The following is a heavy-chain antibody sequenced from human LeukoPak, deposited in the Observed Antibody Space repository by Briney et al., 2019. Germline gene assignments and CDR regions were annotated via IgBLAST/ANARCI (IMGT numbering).Heavy chain of an antibody. Sequence: ASVKVSCKASGYTFTGYYMHWVRQAPGQGLEWMGWINPNSGGTNYAQKFQGRVTMTRDTSISTAYMELSRLRSDDTAVYYCARVATIFGVVMGGLDYWGQGTLVIVSS. CDR1: GYTFTGYY. CDR3: ARVATIFGVVMGGLDY. D-gene: IGHD3-3*01. V-gene: IGHV1-2*02. J-gene: IGHJ4*02. CDR2: INPNSGGT.